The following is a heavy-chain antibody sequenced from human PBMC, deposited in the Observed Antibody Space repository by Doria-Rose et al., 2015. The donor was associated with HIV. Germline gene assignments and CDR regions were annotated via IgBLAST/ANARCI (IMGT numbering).Heavy chain of an antibody. D-gene: IGHD1-26*01. J-gene: IGHJ4*02. CDR2: IFYTGST. CDR3: ARVLSGTYDY. CDR1: GGSISHYY. V-gene: IGHV4-59*01. Sequence: QVQLQESGPGLVKPSGTLSLTCSVSGGSISHYYWSWIRQPPGKGLEYIGDIFYTGSTNYSPSLKSRVSISIDTSKNKFSLRLSSVTAADTAVYYCARVLSGTYDYWGQGTLVTVSS.